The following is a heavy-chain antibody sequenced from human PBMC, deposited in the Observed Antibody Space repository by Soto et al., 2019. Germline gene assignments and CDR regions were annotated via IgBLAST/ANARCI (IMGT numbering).Heavy chain of an antibody. D-gene: IGHD2-15*01. J-gene: IGHJ4*02. V-gene: IGHV3-15*07. CDR1: GVSFSYVW. Sequence: EVQLVESGGGLVKPGGSLRLXCAASGVSFSYVWMNWVRQAPGKGLEWVGRIKSKTDGGTTVYAAPVKGRFTXXXXXXTNTLYLQMNSLKTEDTAVYYCSTGRDDLLYWGQXTLVTVSS. CDR3: STGRDDLLY. CDR2: IKSKTDGGTT.